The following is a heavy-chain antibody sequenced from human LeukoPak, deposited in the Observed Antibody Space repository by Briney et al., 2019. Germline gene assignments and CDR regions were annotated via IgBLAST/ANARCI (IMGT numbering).Heavy chain of an antibody. Sequence: GGSLRLSCEASGFTFSSYGMHWVRQAPGKGLEWVAVISYDGSNKYYADSVKGRFTISRDNSKNTLYLQMNSLRAEDTAVYYCAKLGEAYDILTFCDYWGQGTLVTVSS. D-gene: IGHD3-9*01. CDR2: ISYDGSNK. CDR3: AKLGEAYDILTFCDY. CDR1: GFTFSSYG. V-gene: IGHV3-30*18. J-gene: IGHJ4*02.